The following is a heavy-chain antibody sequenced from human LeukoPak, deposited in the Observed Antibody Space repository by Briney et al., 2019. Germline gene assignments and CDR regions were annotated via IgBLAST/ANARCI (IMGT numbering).Heavy chain of an antibody. CDR1: GYTFTSYG. V-gene: IGHV1-18*04. D-gene: IGHD5-18*01. Sequence: ASVKVSCKASGYTFTSYGISWVRQAPGQGLEWMGWISAYNGNTNYAQKLQGRVTMTTDTSTSTAYMELKSLRSDDTAVYYCARDYLGTAMVEFDYWGQGTLVTVSS. CDR2: ISAYNGNT. J-gene: IGHJ4*02. CDR3: ARDYLGTAMVEFDY.